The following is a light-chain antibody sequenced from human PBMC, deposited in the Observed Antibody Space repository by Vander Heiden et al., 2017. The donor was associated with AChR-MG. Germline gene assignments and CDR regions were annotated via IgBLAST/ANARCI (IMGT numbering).Light chain of an antibody. Sequence: AIRMTQSPSSFSASTGDRVTITCRASQGISSCLAWYQQKPGKAPKLLIYAASTLRSGVPSRFSGSGSGTDFALTISCLQSEDLATYYCQQYYSYPYTFGQGTKLEIK. J-gene: IGKJ2*01. V-gene: IGKV1-8*01. CDR3: QQYYSYPYT. CDR2: AAS. CDR1: QGISSC.